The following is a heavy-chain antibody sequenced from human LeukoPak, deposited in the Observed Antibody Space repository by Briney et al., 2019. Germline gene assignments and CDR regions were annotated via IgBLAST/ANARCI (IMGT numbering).Heavy chain of an antibody. J-gene: IGHJ4*02. D-gene: IGHD3-10*01. Sequence: KSSETLSLTCSVSGGSISSYYWSWIRQPPGKGLEWIGEINHSGSTNYNPSLKSRVTISVDTSKNQFSLKLSSVTAADTAAYYCARVPGKKARFDYWGQGTLVTVSS. CDR3: ARVPGKKARFDY. V-gene: IGHV4-34*01. CDR1: GGSISSYY. CDR2: INHSGST.